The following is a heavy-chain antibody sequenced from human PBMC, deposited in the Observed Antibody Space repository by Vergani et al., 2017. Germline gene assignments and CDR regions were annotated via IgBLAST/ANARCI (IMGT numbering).Heavy chain of an antibody. CDR1: GGSFSGYY. D-gene: IGHD3-10*01. J-gene: IGHJ4*02. CDR3: ARMKSEGSGSYYRRPGYYFDY. Sequence: QVQLQQWGAGLLKPSETLSLTCAVYGGSFSGYYWSWIRQPPGKGLEWIGEINHSGSTNYNPSLKSRVTISVDTSKNQFSLKLSSVTAADTAVYYWARMKSEGSGSYYRRPGYYFDYWGQGTLVTVSS. V-gene: IGHV4-34*01. CDR2: INHSGST.